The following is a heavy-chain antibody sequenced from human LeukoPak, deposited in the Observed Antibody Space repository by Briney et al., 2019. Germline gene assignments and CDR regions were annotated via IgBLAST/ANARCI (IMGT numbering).Heavy chain of an antibody. V-gene: IGHV4-31*03. Sequence: SETLSLTCTVSGGSISSGGYYWSWIRQHPGKGLEWIGYIYYSGSTYYNPSLKSRVTISVDTSKNQFSLKLSSVTAADTAVYYCARGYHGHYYDSSGSIDYCGQGTLVTVSS. D-gene: IGHD3-22*01. CDR1: GGSISSGGYY. J-gene: IGHJ4*02. CDR2: IYYSGST. CDR3: ARGYHGHYYDSSGSIDY.